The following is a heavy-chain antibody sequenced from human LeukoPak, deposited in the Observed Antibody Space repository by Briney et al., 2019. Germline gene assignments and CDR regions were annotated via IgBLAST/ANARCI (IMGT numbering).Heavy chain of an antibody. D-gene: IGHD4/OR15-4a*01. V-gene: IGHV4-59*01. J-gene: IGHJ3*02. CDR2: IYYSGST. CDR3: ASETGAVGAFDI. Sequence: SETLSLTCTVSGGSISSYYWSWIRQPPGKGLEWIGYIYYSGSTNYNPSLKSRVTISVDTSKNQFSLKLSSVTAADTAVYYCASETGAVGAFDIWGQGTMVTVSS. CDR1: GGSISSYY.